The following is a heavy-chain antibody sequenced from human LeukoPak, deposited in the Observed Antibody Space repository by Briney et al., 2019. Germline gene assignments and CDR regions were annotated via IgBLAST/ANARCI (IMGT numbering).Heavy chain of an antibody. J-gene: IGHJ6*03. D-gene: IGHD2-15*01. CDR3: ARDWVAVGGDYMDV. CDR1: GFTFSSYG. Sequence: PGRSLRLSCAASGFTFSSYGMNWVRQAPGKGLEWVSFISSSGSTINYADSVKGRFTISRDNAKNSLYLQMNSLRAEDTAVYFCARDWVAVGGDYMDVWGKGSTVTISS. CDR2: ISSSGSTI. V-gene: IGHV3-48*04.